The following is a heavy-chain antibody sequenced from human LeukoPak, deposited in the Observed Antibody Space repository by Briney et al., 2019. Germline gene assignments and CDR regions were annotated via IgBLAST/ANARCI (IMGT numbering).Heavy chain of an antibody. CDR1: GFTLSDYP. D-gene: IGHD3-22*01. CDR3: ARRGYESSGPKYYFDH. CDR2: FDRGSLDT. J-gene: IGHJ4*02. Sequence: PGGSLRLSCAASGFTLSDYPMTWVRQAPGKGLQWVSLFDRGSLDTYYADSVRGRFTVSRDNDKSTLYLQMNSLRAEDTAVYYCARRGYESSGPKYYFDHWGQGILVTVSS. V-gene: IGHV3-23*01.